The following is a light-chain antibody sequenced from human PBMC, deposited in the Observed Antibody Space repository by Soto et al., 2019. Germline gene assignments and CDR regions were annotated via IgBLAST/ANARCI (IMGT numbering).Light chain of an antibody. Sequence: EIVLTQSPATLSFSPGERATLSCRASQTVSSSLAWYQQKPGQAPRLLIYEASNRATGIPARFSGSGSGADFTLTISSLEPEDVALYYCQQHINWPLTFGGGTKVEIK. CDR3: QQHINWPLT. V-gene: IGKV3-11*01. CDR2: EAS. CDR1: QTVSSS. J-gene: IGKJ4*01.